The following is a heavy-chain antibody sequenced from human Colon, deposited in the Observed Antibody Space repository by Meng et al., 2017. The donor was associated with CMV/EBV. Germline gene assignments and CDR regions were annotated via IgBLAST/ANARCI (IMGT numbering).Heavy chain of an antibody. D-gene: IGHD1-26*01. CDR1: GYTFTDYW. CDR3: AVSGKFTGTYYGDACDI. V-gene: IGHV5-51*01. Sequence: GGSLRLSCKASGYTFTDYWIAWVRQMPGEGLEWMGIIYPEDSATRYGPSFRDQVTFSVDRSTNTASLQWNRLKASDTAMYYCAVSGKFTGTYYGDACDIWGQGTAVTVSS. J-gene: IGHJ3*02. CDR2: IYPEDSAT.